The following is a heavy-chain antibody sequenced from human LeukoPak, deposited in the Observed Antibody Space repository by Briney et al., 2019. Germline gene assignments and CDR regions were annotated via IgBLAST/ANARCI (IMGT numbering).Heavy chain of an antibody. CDR3: ARGLPQLVPARGFDY. CDR1: GGSISSSSYY. CDR2: IYYSGST. V-gene: IGHV4-39*07. D-gene: IGHD6-6*01. J-gene: IGHJ4*02. Sequence: SETLSLTCTVSGGSISSSSYYWGWIRQPPGKGLEWIGSIYYSGSTYYNPSLKSRVTISVDTSKSQFSLKLSSVTAADTAVYYCARGLPQLVPARGFDYWGQGTLVTVSS.